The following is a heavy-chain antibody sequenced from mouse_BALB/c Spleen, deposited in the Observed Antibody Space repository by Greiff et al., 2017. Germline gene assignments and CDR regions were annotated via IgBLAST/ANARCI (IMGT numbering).Heavy chain of an antibody. V-gene: IGHV7-3*02. J-gene: IGHJ4*01. CDR2: IRNKANGYTT. CDR1: GFTFTDYY. Sequence: EVQLVESGGGLVQPGGSLRLSCATSGFTFTDYYMSWVRQPPGKALEWLGFIRNKANGYTTEYSASVKGRFTISRDNSQSILYLQMNTLRAEDSATYYCARDRYYYGSSYAMDYWGQGTSVTGSS. D-gene: IGHD1-1*01. CDR3: ARDRYYYGSSYAMDY.